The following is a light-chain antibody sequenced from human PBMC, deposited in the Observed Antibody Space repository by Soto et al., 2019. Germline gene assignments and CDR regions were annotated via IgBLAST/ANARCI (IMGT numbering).Light chain of an antibody. CDR3: SSYTTSSNYV. V-gene: IGLV2-14*01. CDR2: EVS. CDR1: SSDVGGYNY. J-gene: IGLJ1*01. Sequence: QSALTQPASVSGSPGQSITISCTGTSSDVGGYNYVSWYQQHPGKAPKLMIYEVSNRPSGVSNRFSGSKSGNTASLTISGLQAEAEADYYCSSYTTSSNYVFGTGTKVTV.